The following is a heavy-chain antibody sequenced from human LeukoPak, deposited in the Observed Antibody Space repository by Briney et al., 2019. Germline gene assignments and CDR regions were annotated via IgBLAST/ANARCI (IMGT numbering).Heavy chain of an antibody. CDR1: GFTFSDYY. CDR2: ISSSGSTI. J-gene: IGHJ1*01. Sequence: PGGSLRLSCAASGFTFSDYYMSWIRQAPGKGLEWVSYISSSGSTIYYADSVKGRFTISRDNAKNSLYLQMNSLRAEDTAVYYCAREKEYSSGWPSPFQHWGQGTLVTVSS. V-gene: IGHV3-11*01. D-gene: IGHD6-19*01. CDR3: AREKEYSSGWPSPFQH.